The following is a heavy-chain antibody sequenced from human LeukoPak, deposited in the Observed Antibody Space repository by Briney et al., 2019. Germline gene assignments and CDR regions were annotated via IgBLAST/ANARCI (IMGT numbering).Heavy chain of an antibody. CDR2: INANSGGS. CDR3: ARGPPSITQLWVDY. V-gene: IGHV1-2*02. CDR1: GYTFTGYY. Sequence: GSSVKVSCKASGYTFTGYYMHWVRQAPGQGLEWMGWINANSGGSNYAQKFQGRVTMTRDTSISTAYMELSSLRSDDTAVYYCARGPPSITQLWVDYWGQGALLTVSS. J-gene: IGHJ4*02. D-gene: IGHD1-1*01.